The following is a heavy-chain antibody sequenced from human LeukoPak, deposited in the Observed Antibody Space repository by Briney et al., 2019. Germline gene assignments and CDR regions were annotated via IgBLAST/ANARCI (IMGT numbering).Heavy chain of an antibody. D-gene: IGHD3-10*01. V-gene: IGHV4-61*01. CDR1: RGSFSSGTYY. CDR2: VYSSGST. Sequence: PSETLSLTCTVSRGSFSSGTYYWSWIRLPPGKGLEWIGYVYSSGSTNYTPSLKSRVTISVDTSKNQFSLKLRSVTAADTAVYYCARTRITMVRGVIDWFDPWGQGTLVTVSS. J-gene: IGHJ5*02. CDR3: ARTRITMVRGVIDWFDP.